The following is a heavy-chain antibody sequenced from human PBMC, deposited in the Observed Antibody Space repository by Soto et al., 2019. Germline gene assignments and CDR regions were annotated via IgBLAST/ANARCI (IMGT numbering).Heavy chain of an antibody. Sequence: EVQLVESGGGLVKPGGSLRLSCATSGFTFSSFSMNCVRQAPGKGLEWVASITGSSSYIYYADSVKGRFSISRDNAKNSLFLQMSSLRAEDTAVYYCARDWLFQAFDYWGQGTLVTVSS. CDR1: GFTFSSFS. CDR3: ARDWLFQAFDY. D-gene: IGHD3-22*01. V-gene: IGHV3-21*01. J-gene: IGHJ4*02. CDR2: ITGSSSYI.